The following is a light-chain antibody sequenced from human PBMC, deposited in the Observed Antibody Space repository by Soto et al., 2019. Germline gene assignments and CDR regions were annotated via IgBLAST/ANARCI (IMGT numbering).Light chain of an antibody. J-gene: IGKJ5*01. CDR2: GAS. CDR3: QHYAGGSRIT. V-gene: IGKV3D-15*01. Sequence: EVVMTQSPATLSVSPGERATLSCRASQSVSSDLAWYQQKPGQAPRLLIYGASTKATGIPDRFSGSGFGTDFTLTISRLEPEDFALYYCQHYAGGSRITFGQGTRLEI. CDR1: QSVSSD.